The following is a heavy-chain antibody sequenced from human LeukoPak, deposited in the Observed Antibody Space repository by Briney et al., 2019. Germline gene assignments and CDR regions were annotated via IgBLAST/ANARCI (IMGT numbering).Heavy chain of an antibody. V-gene: IGHV1-58*01. D-gene: IGHD2-15*01. CDR1: AFTFTSSA. J-gene: IGHJ4*02. Sequence: ASVRVSCKASAFTFTSSAVQWVRQARGQRLEWMGWIVVGRGNTNYAQKFQERVTITRDMSTSTAYMKLSSLRSEDTAVYYCAAGRYCSGGSCSPLYWGQGTLVTVSS. CDR3: AAGRYCSGGSCSPLY. CDR2: IVVGRGNT.